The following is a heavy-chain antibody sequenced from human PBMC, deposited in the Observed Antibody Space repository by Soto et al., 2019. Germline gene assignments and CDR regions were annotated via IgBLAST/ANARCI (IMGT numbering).Heavy chain of an antibody. CDR1: GFTFSSYW. D-gene: IGHD1-1*01. Sequence: GGSLRLSCAASGFTFSSYWMSWVRQAPGKGLEWVANIKQDGSEKYYVDSVKGRFTISRDNAKNSLYLQMNSLRAEDTAVYYCARVRVGNDFALDWYFDLWGRGTLVTVSS. J-gene: IGHJ2*01. CDR3: ARVRVGNDFALDWYFDL. CDR2: IKQDGSEK. V-gene: IGHV3-7*05.